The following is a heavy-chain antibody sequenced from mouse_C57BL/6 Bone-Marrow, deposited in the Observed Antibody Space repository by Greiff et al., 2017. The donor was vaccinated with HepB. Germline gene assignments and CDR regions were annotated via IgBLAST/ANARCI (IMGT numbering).Heavy chain of an antibody. V-gene: IGHV1-18*01. CDR2: INPNNGGT. D-gene: IGHD3-2*01. CDR3: ARRETARGYDY. Sequence: SGPELVKPGASVKIPCKASGYTFTDYNMDWVKQSHGKSLEWIGKINPNNGGTIYNQKFKGKATLTVDKSSSTAYMELRSLTSEDTAVYYCARRETARGYDYWGQGTSVTVSS. CDR1: GYTFTDYN. J-gene: IGHJ4*01.